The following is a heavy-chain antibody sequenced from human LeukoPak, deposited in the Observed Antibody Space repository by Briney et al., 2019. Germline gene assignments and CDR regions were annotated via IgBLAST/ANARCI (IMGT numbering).Heavy chain of an antibody. J-gene: IGHJ6*03. CDR1: GFTVSSNY. CDR2: IYSGGFT. CDR3: ARGNQQLADYYYMDV. V-gene: IGHV3-66*01. Sequence: GGSLRLSCAASGFTVSSNYMSWVRQAPGEGLEWVSVIYSGGFTYYADSVKGRFTISRDNSKNTLYLQMNSLRAEDTAVYYCARGNQQLADYYYMDVWGKGTTVTISS. D-gene: IGHD2-15*01.